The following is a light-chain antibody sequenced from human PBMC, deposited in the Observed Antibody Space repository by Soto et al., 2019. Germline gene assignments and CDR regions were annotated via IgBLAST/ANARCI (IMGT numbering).Light chain of an antibody. CDR3: QKYGSSPKT. CDR2: DAS. Sequence: EIVLTQSPGTLSLSPGERATLSCRASQSVSSSSLAWYQQKPGQARRLLLYDASSRATGIPDRFSGSGSGADFTLTISRLEPEDFAVYYCQKYGSSPKTFGQGTTVHIK. CDR1: QSVSSSS. J-gene: IGKJ1*01. V-gene: IGKV3-20*01.